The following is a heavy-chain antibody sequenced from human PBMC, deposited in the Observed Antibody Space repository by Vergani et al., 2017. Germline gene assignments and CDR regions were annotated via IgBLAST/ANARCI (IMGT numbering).Heavy chain of an antibody. Sequence: EVQLLQSEGAVVQPGGSLRLSCVASGFTFSSHAMSWVRQGHGQGLEWVSSIKNTGDSTHYADSVKGRFTISRDNSKNTLYLQMNSLRAEDTAVYYCAKNVVRITIFGVERPAGGLDYWGQGTLVTVSS. CDR3: AKNVVRITIFGVERPAGGLDY. J-gene: IGHJ4*02. V-gene: IGHV3-23*01. CDR2: IKNTGDST. D-gene: IGHD3-3*01. CDR1: GFTFSSHA.